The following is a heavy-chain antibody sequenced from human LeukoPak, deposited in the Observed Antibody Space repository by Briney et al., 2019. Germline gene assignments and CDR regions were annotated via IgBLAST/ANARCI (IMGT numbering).Heavy chain of an antibody. V-gene: IGHV4-34*01. J-gene: IGHJ6*03. D-gene: IGHD5-12*01. CDR3: ARDSGEWLPGDMDV. CDR2: INHSGST. CDR1: GGSFSGYY. Sequence: SETLSLTCAVYGGSFSGYYWSWIRQPPGKGLEWIGEINHSGSTNYNPSLKSRVTISVNTSKNQFSLKLSSVTAADTAVYYCARDSGEWLPGDMDVWGKGTTVSISS.